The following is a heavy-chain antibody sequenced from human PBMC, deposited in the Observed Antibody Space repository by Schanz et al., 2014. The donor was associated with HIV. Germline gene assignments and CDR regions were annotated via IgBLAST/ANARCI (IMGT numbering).Heavy chain of an antibody. CDR3: AREGGNLVEGGYFFDY. Sequence: QVPLVQSGAQVKKPGASVKVSCKASGYTFTGYYMHWVRQAPGQGLEWMGIINPSGGSTSYAQKFQGRVTITADESTSTAYMELSSLRLEDTAVYYCAREGGNLVEGGYFFDYWGQGTLVTVSS. J-gene: IGHJ4*02. CDR2: INPSGGST. D-gene: IGHD2-15*01. CDR1: GYTFTGYY. V-gene: IGHV1-46*01.